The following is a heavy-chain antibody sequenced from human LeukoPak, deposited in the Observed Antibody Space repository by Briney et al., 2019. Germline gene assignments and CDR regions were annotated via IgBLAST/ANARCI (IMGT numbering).Heavy chain of an antibody. CDR2: INHSGST. V-gene: IGHV4-34*01. D-gene: IGHD3-10*01. J-gene: IGHJ4*02. CDR3: ASSPGSNPMVRGAISDY. Sequence: KTSETLSLTCAVYGGSFSGYYWSWIRQPPGKGLEWIGEINHSGSTNYNPSLKSRVTISVDTSKNQFSLKLSSVTAADMAVYYCASSPGSNPMVRGAISDYWGQGTLVTVSS. CDR1: GGSFSGYY.